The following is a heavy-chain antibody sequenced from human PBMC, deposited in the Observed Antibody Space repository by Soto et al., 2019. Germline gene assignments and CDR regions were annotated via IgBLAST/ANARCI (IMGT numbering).Heavy chain of an antibody. CDR1: GFSLSTSGVG. J-gene: IGHJ4*02. Sequence: QITLKESGPPLVKPTQTLTLTCTFSGFSLSTSGVGVGWIRQPPGKALEWLALIYWDDDKRYSPSPKSRLTITQDTAKHQVVLTMTNMDPVDTATYYCAHKGDGYRGFKYWGQGTLVTVSS. CDR3: AHKGDGYRGFKY. V-gene: IGHV2-5*02. D-gene: IGHD5-12*01. CDR2: IYWDDDK.